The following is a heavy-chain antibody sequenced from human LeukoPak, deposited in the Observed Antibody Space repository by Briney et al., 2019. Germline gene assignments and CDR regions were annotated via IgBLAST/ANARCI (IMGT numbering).Heavy chain of an antibody. CDR3: SSSSWYNNYFDY. D-gene: IGHD6-13*01. Sequence: SETLSLTCTVSSGSISSYYWSWIRQPPGKGLEWIGYIYYSGSTNYNPSLKSRVTISVDTSKNQFSLKLSSVTAADTAVYYCSSSSWYNNYFDYWGQGTLVTVSS. J-gene: IGHJ4*02. CDR2: IYYSGST. CDR1: SGSISSYY. V-gene: IGHV4-59*08.